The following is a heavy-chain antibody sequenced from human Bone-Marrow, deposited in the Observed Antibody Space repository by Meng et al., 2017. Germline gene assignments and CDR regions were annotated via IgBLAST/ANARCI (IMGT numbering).Heavy chain of an antibody. CDR3: ATFSSGYHN. J-gene: IGHJ4*02. CDR2: IWYDGSNK. Sequence: GESLKISCAASGFTFSSYGMHWVRQAPGKGLEWVALIWYDGSNKYYADSVKGRFTISRDNSKNTLYLQMNSLRAEDTAVYYCATFSSGYHNWGQGTLVTVSS. CDR1: GFTFSSYG. D-gene: IGHD3-22*01. V-gene: IGHV3-33*01.